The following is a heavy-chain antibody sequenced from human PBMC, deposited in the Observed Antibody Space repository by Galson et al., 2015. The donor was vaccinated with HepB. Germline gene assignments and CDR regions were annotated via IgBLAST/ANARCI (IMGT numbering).Heavy chain of an antibody. Sequence: SLRLSCAASGFNFGIYAMSWVRQTPGKGLERVSTIVGNAGQIWTADSVKGRFTISRENSRNTLYLQMNSLGVEDTAVYYCAKDLRPDGVYDLDVWGKGTTVTVSS. V-gene: IGHV3-23*01. D-gene: IGHD2-8*01. CDR2: IVGNAGQI. CDR3: AKDLRPDGVYDLDV. CDR1: GFNFGIYA. J-gene: IGHJ6*04.